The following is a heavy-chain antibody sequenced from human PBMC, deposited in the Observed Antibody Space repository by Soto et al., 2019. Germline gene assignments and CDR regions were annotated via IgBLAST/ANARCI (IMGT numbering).Heavy chain of an antibody. Sequence: SETLSLTCTVSGGSISSYYWSWIRQPPGKGLEWIGYIYYSGSTTYNPSLKSRVTISVDTSKTQFSLKLSSVTAADTAVYYCARQRYSYGYDYWGQGTLVTVSS. CDR2: IYYSGST. CDR1: GGSISSYY. J-gene: IGHJ4*02. V-gene: IGHV4-59*08. D-gene: IGHD5-18*01. CDR3: ARQRYSYGYDY.